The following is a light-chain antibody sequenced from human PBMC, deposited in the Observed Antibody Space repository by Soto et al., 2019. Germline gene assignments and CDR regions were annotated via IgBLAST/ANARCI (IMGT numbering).Light chain of an antibody. CDR2: DAS. J-gene: IGKJ1*01. V-gene: IGKV3-15*01. CDR3: QQYNNWPRT. CDR1: ESVSRN. Sequence: VVTKSPVTLSVSPGERATLSCRASESVSRNLAWYQQKPGQAPRLLIYDASTRATGIPDRFSGGGSGTEFTLTISSLQSEDFAVYYCQQYNNWPRTFGQGTKVDIK.